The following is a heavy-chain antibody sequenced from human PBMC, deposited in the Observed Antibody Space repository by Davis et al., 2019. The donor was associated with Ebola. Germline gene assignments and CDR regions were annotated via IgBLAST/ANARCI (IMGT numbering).Heavy chain of an antibody. CDR3: ARDPIAVAGTGYYYGMDV. D-gene: IGHD6-19*01. Sequence: GESLKISCAASGFTVSSNYMSWVRQAPGKGLEWVSVIYSGGSTYYADSVKGRFTISRDNSKNTLYLQMNSLRAEDTAVYYCARDPIAVAGTGYYYGMDVWGQGTTVTVSS. J-gene: IGHJ6*02. CDR2: IYSGGST. CDR1: GFTVSSNY. V-gene: IGHV3-53*01.